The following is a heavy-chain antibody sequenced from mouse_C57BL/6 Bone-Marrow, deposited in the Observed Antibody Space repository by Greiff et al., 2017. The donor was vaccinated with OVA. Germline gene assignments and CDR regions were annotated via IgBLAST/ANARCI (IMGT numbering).Heavy chain of an antibody. CDR2: ISSGGSYT. CDR3: ARQGVTYYAMDY. J-gene: IGHJ4*01. V-gene: IGHV5-6*02. D-gene: IGHD2-2*01. CDR1: GFTFSSYG. Sequence: VTLVESGGDLVKPGGSLKLSCAASGFTFSSYGMSWVRQTPDKRLEWVATISSGGSYTYYPDSVKGRFTISRDNAKNTLYLQMSSLKSEDTAMYYCARQGVTYYAMDYWGQGTSVTVSS.